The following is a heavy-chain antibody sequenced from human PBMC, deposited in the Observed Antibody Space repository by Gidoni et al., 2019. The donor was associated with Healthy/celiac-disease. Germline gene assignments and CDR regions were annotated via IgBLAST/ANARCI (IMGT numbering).Heavy chain of an antibody. CDR2: INHSGST. Sequence: QVQLQQWGAGLLKTSETLSLTCAVYGGSFSGYYWSWIRQPPGKGLEWIGEINHSGSTNYNPPLKSRVNISVDTSKNQCSLKLSSVTAADTAVYYCARELRYCSSTSCYGGAPDYFDYWGQGTLVTVSS. D-gene: IGHD2-2*01. CDR1: GGSFSGYY. J-gene: IGHJ4*02. V-gene: IGHV4-34*01. CDR3: ARELRYCSSTSCYGGAPDYFDY.